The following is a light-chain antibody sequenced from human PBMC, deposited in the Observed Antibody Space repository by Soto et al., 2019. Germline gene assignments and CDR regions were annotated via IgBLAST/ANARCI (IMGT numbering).Light chain of an antibody. CDR2: DAS. V-gene: IGKV1-5*01. CDR1: QSISSW. CDR3: QHYNTSWWT. Sequence: IPMTQSPSTLSASVGDKITITCRASQSISSWLAWYQQKPGKAPKLLIYDASGLKSGVPSRFSGSGSGTEFTLTISSLQPDDFATYFCQHYNTSWWTFGQGTKVETK. J-gene: IGKJ1*01.